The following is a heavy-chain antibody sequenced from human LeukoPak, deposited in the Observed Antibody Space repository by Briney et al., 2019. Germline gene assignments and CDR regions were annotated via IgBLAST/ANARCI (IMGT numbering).Heavy chain of an antibody. D-gene: IGHD3-10*01. CDR2: IYTDGST. CDR1: GFTVSSNY. CDR3: ATFRSGFGEYY. V-gene: IGHV3-66*01. Sequence: GGSLRLFCATSGFTVSSNYMSWVRQAPGKGLEWVSVIYTDGSTYYPDSVKDRFTISRDNSKNTLDLQMNSLRIEDTGLYFCATFRSGFGEYYWGQGTLVTVSS. J-gene: IGHJ4*02.